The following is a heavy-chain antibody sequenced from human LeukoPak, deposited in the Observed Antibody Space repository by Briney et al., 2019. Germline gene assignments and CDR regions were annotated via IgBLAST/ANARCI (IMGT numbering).Heavy chain of an antibody. CDR3: ARRTGSRLPNWFDP. V-gene: IGHV4-39*01. D-gene: IGHD3-10*01. CDR1: GGSISSSGYY. Sequence: SETLSLTCTVSGGSISSSGYYWGWIRQPPGKGLEWIGTIYYSGTTYYNPSLKSRVTISIDTSKNHFSLKLNSVTAADTAVYYCARRTGSRLPNWFDPWGQGTLVTVSS. CDR2: IYYSGTT. J-gene: IGHJ5*02.